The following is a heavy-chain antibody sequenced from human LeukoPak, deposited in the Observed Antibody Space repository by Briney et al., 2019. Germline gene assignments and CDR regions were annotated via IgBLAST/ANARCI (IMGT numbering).Heavy chain of an antibody. J-gene: IGHJ4*02. CDR2: ISGSGDNT. V-gene: IGHV3-23*01. Sequence: GGSLRLSCATSGLTFTGSAISWVRQAPGKGLEWVSAISGSGDNTYYADSVKGRFTISRDNSKKTLYLQMDSLRVEDTAVYFCAKDAGDYWGQGTLVTVSS. CDR1: GLTFTGSA. CDR3: AKDAGDY.